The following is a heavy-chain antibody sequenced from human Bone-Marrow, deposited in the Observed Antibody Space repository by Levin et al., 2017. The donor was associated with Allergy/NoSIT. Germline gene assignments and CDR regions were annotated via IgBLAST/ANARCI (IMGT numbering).Heavy chain of an antibody. Sequence: GGSLRLSCVVSGFTFSGYGIHWVRQAPGKGLEWVAVISNDGSNKYYADSVKGRFTISRDNSKNTLYLQMNSLRAEDTAMYYCAKDGEREGLSEIDLWGRGTLVTVSS. V-gene: IGHV3-30*18. CDR3: AKDGEREGLSEIDL. D-gene: IGHD6-19*01. J-gene: IGHJ2*01. CDR1: GFTFSGYG. CDR2: ISNDGSNK.